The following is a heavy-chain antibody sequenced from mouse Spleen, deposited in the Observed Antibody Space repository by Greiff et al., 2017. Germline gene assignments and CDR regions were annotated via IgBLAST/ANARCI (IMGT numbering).Heavy chain of an antibody. CDR1: GYTFTNYW. J-gene: IGHJ4*01. Sequence: QVHVKQPGAELVKPGASVKMSCKASGYTFTNYWITWMKQRPGQGLEWIGDIYPGSGSTSYNEKFKSKATLTVDTSSSTAYMQLSSLTSEDSAVYFCARGETPLDSSGYWFAYWGQGTSVTVSS. V-gene: IGHV1-55*01. CDR2: IYPGSGST. D-gene: IGHD3-2*01. CDR3: ARGETPLDSSGYWFAY.